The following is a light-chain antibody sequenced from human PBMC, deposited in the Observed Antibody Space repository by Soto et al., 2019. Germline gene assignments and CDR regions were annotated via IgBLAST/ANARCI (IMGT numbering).Light chain of an antibody. CDR1: QSVSSN. V-gene: IGKV3-15*01. J-gene: IGKJ2*01. CDR3: QQYNDLST. Sequence: EILMTQSPATLSVSPGEGATLSCRASQSVSSNLAWYQQRPGQAPRLLIYGASTRATGIPARFSGSGSGTEFTLTINSLQSEDFAVYFCQQYNDLSTFGQGTKLEIK. CDR2: GAS.